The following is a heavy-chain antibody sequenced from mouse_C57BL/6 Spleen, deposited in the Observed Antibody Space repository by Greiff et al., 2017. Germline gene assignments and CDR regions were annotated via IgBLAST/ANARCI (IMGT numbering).Heavy chain of an antibody. CDR1: GYTFTDYY. J-gene: IGHJ4*01. D-gene: IGHD2-4*01. V-gene: IGHV1-26*01. CDR2: INPNNGGT. CDR3: ARTLYYDYDRGYYYAMDD. Sequence: EVQLQQSGPELVKPGASVKISCKASGYTFTDYYMNWVKQSHGKSLEWIGDINPNNGGTSYNQKFKGKATLTVDKSSSTAYMDLRSLTSEDSAVYYSARTLYYDYDRGYYYAMDDWGQGTSVTVSS.